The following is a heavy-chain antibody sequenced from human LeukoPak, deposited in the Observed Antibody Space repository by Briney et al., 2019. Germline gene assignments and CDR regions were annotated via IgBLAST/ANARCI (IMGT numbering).Heavy chain of an antibody. J-gene: IGHJ6*03. CDR2: INPKSGDT. D-gene: IGHD3-3*01. CDR1: GYTFTSYG. CDR3: ARGAFGVVTRNYMDV. V-gene: IGHV1-2*02. Sequence: GASVKVSCKASGYTFTSYGISWVRQAPGQGLEWMGWINPKSGDTNYAQKFQGRVTVTRDTSISTAYMELSRLRFDDTAVYYCARGAFGVVTRNYMDVWGKGTTVTVSS.